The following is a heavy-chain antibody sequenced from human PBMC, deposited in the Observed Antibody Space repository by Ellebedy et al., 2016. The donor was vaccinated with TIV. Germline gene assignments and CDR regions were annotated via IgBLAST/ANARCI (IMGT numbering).Heavy chain of an antibody. CDR2: ISFGGEST. CDR1: GFTFSDNA. D-gene: IGHD5/OR15-5a*01. Sequence: PGGSLRLSCAASGFTFSDNAMGWVRQAPGKGLEWVAGISFGGESTYYPDSVKGRFTISRDNSKNTVYLQMSSLRVEDTAVFNGVKGHIYRSSFDQWGQGTLVTVSS. J-gene: IGHJ4*02. CDR3: VKGHIYRSSFDQ. V-gene: IGHV3-23*01.